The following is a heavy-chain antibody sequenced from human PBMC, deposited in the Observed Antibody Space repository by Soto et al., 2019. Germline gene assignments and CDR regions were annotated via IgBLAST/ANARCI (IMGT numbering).Heavy chain of an antibody. Sequence: WVKVTCHAAGGTFISYASIWVRQAAGQGLEWMGGIIPIFGTANYAQKFQGRVTITADESTSTAYMELSSLRSEDTAVYYCARDTTEAGDCYAFDYWGQGTLVTVSS. J-gene: IGHJ4*02. CDR3: ARDTTEAGDCYAFDY. CDR1: GGTFISYA. V-gene: IGHV1-69*01. D-gene: IGHD2-21*02. CDR2: IIPIFGTA.